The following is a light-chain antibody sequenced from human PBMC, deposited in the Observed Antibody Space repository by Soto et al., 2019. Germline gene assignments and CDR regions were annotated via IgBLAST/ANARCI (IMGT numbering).Light chain of an antibody. J-gene: IGKJ3*01. CDR3: QQYGTSPLT. CDR2: GVS. CDR1: QSVGSTY. V-gene: IGKV3-20*01. Sequence: EIVLTQSPCTLSLSPGERATLSCRARQSVGSTYLAWYQQKPGQAPQLLIYGVSSRATGIPDRFSGSGSGTDFTLTISRLEPEDFAVYYCQQYGTSPLTFGPGTKVDI.